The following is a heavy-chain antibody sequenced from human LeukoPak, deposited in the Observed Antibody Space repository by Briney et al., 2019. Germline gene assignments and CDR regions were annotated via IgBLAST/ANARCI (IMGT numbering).Heavy chain of an antibody. CDR1: GLTFGDYA. V-gene: IGHV3-49*04. Sequence: GGSLRLSCTAYGLTFGDYAMTWVRQAPGKGLEWVGFIASETYGGTAEYAASVKGRFTISRDDSKSIAYLQMNSLKTEDTAVYYCTRDQTPYYWGQGTLVTVSS. CDR2: IASETYGGTA. J-gene: IGHJ4*02. CDR3: TRDQTPYY.